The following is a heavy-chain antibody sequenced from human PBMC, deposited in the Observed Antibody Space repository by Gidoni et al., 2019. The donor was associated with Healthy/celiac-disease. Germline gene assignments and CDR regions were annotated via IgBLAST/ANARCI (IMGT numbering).Heavy chain of an antibody. V-gene: IGHV4-59*01. Sequence: QVQLQESGPGLVKPSETLSLTCTVSGGSISSYYWIWIRQPPGKGLEWIGYIYYSGGTNYNPSLKSRVTISVDTSKNQFSLKLSSVTAADTAVYYCARVGRPTYYFDYWGQGTLVTVSS. J-gene: IGHJ4*02. CDR1: GGSISSYY. CDR3: ARVGRPTYYFDY. CDR2: IYYSGGT. D-gene: IGHD1-26*01.